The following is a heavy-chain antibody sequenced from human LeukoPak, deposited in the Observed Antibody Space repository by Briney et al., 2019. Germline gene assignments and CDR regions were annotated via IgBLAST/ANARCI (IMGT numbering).Heavy chain of an antibody. J-gene: IGHJ6*04. CDR1: GFTFSSYG. CDR2: ISYGGSNK. Sequence: GGSLRLSCAASGFTFSSYGMHWVRQAPGKGLEGVAVISYGGSNKYYADSGKGRFTTSRDNSKHTLYLQMNSLRAADTAVYYCAKPYLHSMVRGYYYYGMDVWGKGTPVTVSS. D-gene: IGHD3-10*01. V-gene: IGHV3-30*18. CDR3: AKPYLHSMVRGYYYYGMDV.